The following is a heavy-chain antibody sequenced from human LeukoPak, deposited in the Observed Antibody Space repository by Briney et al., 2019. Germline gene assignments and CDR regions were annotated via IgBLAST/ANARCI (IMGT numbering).Heavy chain of an antibody. Sequence: GASVKVSCKVSGYTLTELSMHWVRQAPGKGLEWMGGFDPEDGETIYAQKFQGRVAMTEDTSTDTAYMELSSLRSEDTAVYYCATEVSRNFMVRGVIITRGGFDPWGQGTLVTVSS. J-gene: IGHJ5*02. CDR1: GYTLTELS. CDR2: FDPEDGET. CDR3: ATEVSRNFMVRGVIITRGGFDP. V-gene: IGHV1-24*01. D-gene: IGHD3-10*01.